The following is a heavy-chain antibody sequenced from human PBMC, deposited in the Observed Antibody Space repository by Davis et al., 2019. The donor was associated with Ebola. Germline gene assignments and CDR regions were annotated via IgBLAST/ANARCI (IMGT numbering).Heavy chain of an antibody. V-gene: IGHV3-23*01. Sequence: PGGSLRLSCAASGFTFSDYYMSWIRQAPGKGLEWVSAISGSGGSTYYADSVKGRFTISRDNSKNTLYLQMNSLRAEDTAVYYCAKLDYDSGFDIWGQGTMVTVSS. D-gene: IGHD3-22*01. CDR1: GFTFSDYY. CDR3: AKLDYDSGFDI. CDR2: ISGSGGST. J-gene: IGHJ3*02.